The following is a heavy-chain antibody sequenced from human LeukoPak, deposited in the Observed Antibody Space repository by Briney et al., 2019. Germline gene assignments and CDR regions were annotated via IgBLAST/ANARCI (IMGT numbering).Heavy chain of an antibody. V-gene: IGHV4-4*07. J-gene: IGHJ6*03. Sequence: PSETLSLTCTVSGGSISSYYWSWIRQPAGKGLEWIGRIYTSGSTNYNPSLKSRVTISVDTSKNQFSLKLSSVTVTAWTVYYCARDGKIAVAGTLYYYYYMDVWGKGTTVTVSS. CDR2: IYTSGST. CDR3: ARDGKIAVAGTLYYYYYMDV. CDR1: GGSISSYY. D-gene: IGHD6-19*01.